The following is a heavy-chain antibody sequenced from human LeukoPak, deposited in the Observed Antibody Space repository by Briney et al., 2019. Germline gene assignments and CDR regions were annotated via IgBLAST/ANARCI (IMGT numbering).Heavy chain of an antibody. CDR1: GFTFSSYW. Sequence: PGGSLRLSCAASGFTFSSYWMSWVRQAPGKGLEWVANIKQDGSEKYSVDSVKGRFTISGDNAKNSLFLQMNSLRAEDTALYYCARDRGNGFNSYFFDYWGQGTLVTVSS. J-gene: IGHJ4*02. D-gene: IGHD5-24*01. CDR2: IKQDGSEK. V-gene: IGHV3-7*01. CDR3: ARDRGNGFNSYFFDY.